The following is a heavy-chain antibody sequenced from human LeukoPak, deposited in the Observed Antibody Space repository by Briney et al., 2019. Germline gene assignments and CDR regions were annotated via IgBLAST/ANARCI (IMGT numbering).Heavy chain of an antibody. D-gene: IGHD3-10*01. CDR3: ARHYPYYGSGSYPDY. J-gene: IGHJ4*02. Sequence: GESLRISCKGSGYSFTSYWISWVRQMPGKGLEWMGRIDPSDSYTNYSPSFQGHVTISADKSISTAYLQWSSLKASDTAMYYCARHYPYYGSGSYPDYWGQGTLVTVSS. CDR2: IDPSDSYT. CDR1: GYSFTSYW. V-gene: IGHV5-10-1*01.